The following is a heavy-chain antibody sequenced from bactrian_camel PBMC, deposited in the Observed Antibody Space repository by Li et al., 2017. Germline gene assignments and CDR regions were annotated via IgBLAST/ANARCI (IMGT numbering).Heavy chain of an antibody. D-gene: IGHD3*01. Sequence: DVQLVESGGGLVQPGGSLRLSCAASGFTFSSYAMSWVRQAPGKGLEWVSSINNGGGLTYYTDSVKGRFTISRDNAKNTLYLQLNSLKTEDTARYFCTRQTLGRKDSRPGLWYGKFENWGQGTQVTVS. V-gene: IGHV3S31*01. CDR2: INNGGGLT. J-gene: IGHJ4*01. CDR3: TRQTLGRKDSRPGLWYGKFEN. CDR1: GFTFSSYA.